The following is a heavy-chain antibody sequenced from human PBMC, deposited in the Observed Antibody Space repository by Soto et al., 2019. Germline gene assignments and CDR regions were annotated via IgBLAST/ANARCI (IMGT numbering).Heavy chain of an antibody. D-gene: IGHD4-4*01. CDR3: ARDMGYSGSDY. CDR2: ISSSGSTI. V-gene: IGHV3-48*03. J-gene: IGHJ4*02. Sequence: EVQVVESGGGLVQPGGSLRLSCAASGFTFSSYEMNWVRQAPGKGLEWVSYISSSGSTIHYADSAKGRFTISRDNAKNSLYLQLDSLRVEDTAVYYCARDMGYSGSDYWGQGTLVTVSS. CDR1: GFTFSSYE.